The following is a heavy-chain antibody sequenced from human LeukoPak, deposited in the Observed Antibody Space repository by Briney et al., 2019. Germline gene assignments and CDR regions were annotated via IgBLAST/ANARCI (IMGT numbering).Heavy chain of an antibody. V-gene: IGHV3-7*01. D-gene: IGHD6-13*01. CDR1: GLTFSSYW. J-gene: IGHJ1*01. CDR2: IKQDGSEK. Sequence: RAGGSLRLSCAASGLTFSSYWMSWVRQAPGKGLEWVANIKQDGSEKYYVDSVEGRFTISRDNAKNSLYLQMNSLRAEDTAVYYCASSYSSSWYGEHFQHWGQGTLVTVSS. CDR3: ASSYSSSWYGEHFQH.